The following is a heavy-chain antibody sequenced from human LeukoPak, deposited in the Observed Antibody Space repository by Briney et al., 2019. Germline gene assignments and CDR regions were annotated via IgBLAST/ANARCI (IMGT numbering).Heavy chain of an antibody. CDR1: GFTVSSNY. V-gene: IGHV3-66*01. CDR3: AREGGGKIWNAFDT. D-gene: IGHD1-1*01. CDR2: IYSGGST. Sequence: GGSLRLSCAASGFTVSSNYMSWVRQAPGKGLEWVSVIYSGGSTYYADSVKGRFTISRDNSKNTLYLQMNSLRAEDTAVYYCAREGGGKIWNAFDTWGQGTMVTVSS. J-gene: IGHJ3*02.